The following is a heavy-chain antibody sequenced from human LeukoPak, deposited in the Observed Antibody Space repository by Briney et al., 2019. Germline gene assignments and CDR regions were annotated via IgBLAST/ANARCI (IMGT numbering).Heavy chain of an antibody. J-gene: IGHJ4*02. CDR1: GGSIINFY. Sequence: KPSETLSLTCTVSGGSIINFYWSWIRQPPGKGLEWIGYISYSGSTNYNPSLKSRVTISVDTSKNQFSLRLSSVTAADTAVYYCARLGYGEYLFYSDYWGQGTLVTVSS. CDR2: ISYSGST. CDR3: ARLGYGEYLFYSDY. V-gene: IGHV4-59*01. D-gene: IGHD4-17*01.